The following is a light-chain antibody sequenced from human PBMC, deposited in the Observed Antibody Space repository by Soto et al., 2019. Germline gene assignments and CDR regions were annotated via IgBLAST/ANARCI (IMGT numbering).Light chain of an antibody. J-gene: IGKJ1*01. CDR1: QGISNY. V-gene: IGKV1-27*01. Sequence: DIQMTQSPSSLSASVGDRVTITCRASQGISNYLAWYQQKPGKVPKLLIYAASTLKSGVPSRFSGSGSGTDFTLTISRLQPEDVATYYCQKYNSAPWTFGQGTKVEIK. CDR3: QKYNSAPWT. CDR2: AAS.